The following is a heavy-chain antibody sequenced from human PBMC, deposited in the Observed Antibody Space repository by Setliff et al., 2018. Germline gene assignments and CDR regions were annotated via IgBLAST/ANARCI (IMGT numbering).Heavy chain of an antibody. CDR2: INPNSGGT. Sequence: ASVKVSCKASGYTFTGYYMHLVRQAPGQGLEWMGWINPNSGGTNYAQKFQGRVTMTRDTSISTAYMELSRLRSDDTAVYYCARDPRGGGGVGIHWYYYYMDVWGKGTTVTVSS. V-gene: IGHV1-2*02. CDR3: ARDPRGGGGVGIHWYYYYMDV. CDR1: GYTFTGYY. J-gene: IGHJ6*03. D-gene: IGHD5-18*01.